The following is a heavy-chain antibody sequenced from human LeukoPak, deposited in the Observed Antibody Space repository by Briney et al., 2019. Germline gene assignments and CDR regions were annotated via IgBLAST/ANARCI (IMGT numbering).Heavy chain of an antibody. J-gene: IGHJ4*02. Sequence: SETLSLTCTVSGGSIRGNWWSWIRQPAGKGLEWIGRFFPGGSTNYNPSLKSRVTMSVDTSKNQFSLKLGSVTAADTAIYYCARYDSSGLDYWGQGTLVTVSS. V-gene: IGHV4-4*07. CDR2: FFPGGST. D-gene: IGHD3-22*01. CDR1: GGSIRGNW. CDR3: ARYDSSGLDY.